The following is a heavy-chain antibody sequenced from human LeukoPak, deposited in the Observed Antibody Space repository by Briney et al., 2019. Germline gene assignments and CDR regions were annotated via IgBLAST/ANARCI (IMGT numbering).Heavy chain of an antibody. CDR2: IYYSGST. D-gene: IGHD1-26*01. V-gene: IGHV4-39*07. CDR1: GGSISSSSYY. J-gene: IGHJ5*02. Sequence: SETLSLTCTVSGGSISSSSYYWGWLRQPPGKGLEWVGSIYYSGSTYYNTSLKSRVTISVDTSKKQCSLKRSSVTAADTAVYYCARGQGATVPQVGKNWFDPWGQGTRVTVSS. CDR3: ARGQGATVPQVGKNWFDP.